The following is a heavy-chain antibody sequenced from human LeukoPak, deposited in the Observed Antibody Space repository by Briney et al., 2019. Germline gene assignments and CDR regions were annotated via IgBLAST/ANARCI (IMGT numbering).Heavy chain of an antibody. CDR1: GFTFRNHG. D-gene: IGHD3-22*01. V-gene: IGHV3-33*01. CDR2: IWYDGSNK. Sequence: GGSLRLSCAASGFTFRNHGMHWVRQAPGKGLEWVAIIWYDGSNKYYADSVKGRFTVSRDNSKNTLYLQMNTLRAEDTALYYCARGSRAMMVDSWGQGTLVTVSS. CDR3: ARGSRAMMVDS. J-gene: IGHJ4*02.